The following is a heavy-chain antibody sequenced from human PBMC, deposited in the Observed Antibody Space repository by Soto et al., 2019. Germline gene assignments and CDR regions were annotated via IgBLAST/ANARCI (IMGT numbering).Heavy chain of an antibody. Sequence: QVQLVESGGGVVQPGRSLRLSCAASGFTFSSYGMHWVRQAPGKGLEWVAVISYDGSNKYYADSVKGRFTISRDNSKNTRYLQMNSLRAEDTAVYYCATLGCSGGSCYSLYDYYYGMDVSGQGTTVTDSS. D-gene: IGHD2-15*01. CDR3: ATLGCSGGSCYSLYDYYYGMDV. V-gene: IGHV3-30*03. CDR1: GFTFSSYG. J-gene: IGHJ6*02. CDR2: ISYDGSNK.